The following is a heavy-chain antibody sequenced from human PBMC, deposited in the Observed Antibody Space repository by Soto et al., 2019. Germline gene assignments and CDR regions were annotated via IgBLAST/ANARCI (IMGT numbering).Heavy chain of an antibody. CDR3: ARDLYSYGYPDY. V-gene: IGHV3-30*03. J-gene: IGHJ4*02. CDR1: GFIFGAYG. Sequence: QVHLVESGGGVVQPGRSLRLSCAASGFIFGAYGMHWVRQAPGKGLEWVAVMSYDGSRKYYADSVKGRFTISRDNSNNTLSLEMNNLKTEDTAVYYCARDLYSYGYPDYWGQGTLVTVSS. D-gene: IGHD5-18*01. CDR2: MSYDGSRK.